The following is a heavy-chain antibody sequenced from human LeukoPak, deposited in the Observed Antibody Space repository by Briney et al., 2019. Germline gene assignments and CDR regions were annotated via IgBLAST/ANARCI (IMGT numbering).Heavy chain of an antibody. D-gene: IGHD3-9*01. Sequence: PGGSLRLSRAASGFLFGSYGMTWVRQAPGKGLEWVSGISGLGGNVDYADSVKGRFTISRDNSKNTLYLQLNSLKAEDTVVYYCAKRGVSLTMFWGMDVWGQGTTVTVSS. V-gene: IGHV3-23*01. J-gene: IGHJ6*02. CDR3: AKRGVSLTMFWGMDV. CDR2: ISGLGGNV. CDR1: GFLFGSYG.